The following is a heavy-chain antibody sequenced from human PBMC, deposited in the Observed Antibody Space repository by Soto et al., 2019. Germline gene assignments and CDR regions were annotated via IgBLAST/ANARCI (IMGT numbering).Heavy chain of an antibody. D-gene: IGHD2-15*01. J-gene: IGHJ5*02. CDR1: GGSISSGGYS. V-gene: IGHV4-30-2*01. CDR3: ARDSGSGVAATRGQRLGWFDP. CDR2: IYHSGST. Sequence: SETLSLTCAVSGGSISSGGYSWSWIRQPPGKGLEWIGYIYHSGSTYYNPSLKSRVTISVDRSKNQFSLKLSSVTAADTAVYYCARDSGSGVAATRGQRLGWFDPWGQGTLVTVSS.